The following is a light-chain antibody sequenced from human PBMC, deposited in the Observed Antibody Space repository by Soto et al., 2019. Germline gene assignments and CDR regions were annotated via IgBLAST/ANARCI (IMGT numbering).Light chain of an antibody. V-gene: IGLV2-23*01. J-gene: IGLJ1*01. Sequence: QSVLTQPPSVSGSPGQSVTISCTGTSTDFVGYNRVSWYQQPPGTAPKLMIYEGSKRPSGVSNRFSGSKSGNTASLTISGLQAEDEADYYCCSYAGSSTPYVFGTGTKVTVL. CDR1: STDFVGYNR. CDR3: CSYAGSSTPYV. CDR2: EGS.